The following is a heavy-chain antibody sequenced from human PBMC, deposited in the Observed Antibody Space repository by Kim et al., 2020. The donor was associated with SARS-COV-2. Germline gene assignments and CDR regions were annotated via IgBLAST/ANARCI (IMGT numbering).Heavy chain of an antibody. D-gene: IGHD3-3*01. Sequence: SETLSLTCAVYGGSFSGYYWSWIRQPPGKGLEWIGEINHSGSTNYNPSLKSRVTISVDTSKNQFSLKLSSVTAADTAVYYCARGSIWSGYLGDYYYYGMDVWGQGTTVTVSS. CDR3: ARGSIWSGYLGDYYYYGMDV. CDR2: INHSGST. J-gene: IGHJ6*02. CDR1: GGSFSGYY. V-gene: IGHV4-34*01.